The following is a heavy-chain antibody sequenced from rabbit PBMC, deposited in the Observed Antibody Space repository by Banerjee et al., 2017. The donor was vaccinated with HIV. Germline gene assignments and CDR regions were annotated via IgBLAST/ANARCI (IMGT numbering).Heavy chain of an antibody. V-gene: IGHV1S45*01. Sequence: QEQLEESGGDLVKPEGSLTLTCKASGFTLSSSYWIYWVRQAPGKGLEWIGCINTGDGSTYYASWAKGRFTISKTSSTTVTLQMTSLTAADTATYFCARDGAGYAGYGYAHLWGPGTLVTVS. CDR2: INTGDGST. D-gene: IGHD6-1*01. CDR1: GFTLSSSYW. J-gene: IGHJ4*01. CDR3: ARDGAGYAGYGYAHL.